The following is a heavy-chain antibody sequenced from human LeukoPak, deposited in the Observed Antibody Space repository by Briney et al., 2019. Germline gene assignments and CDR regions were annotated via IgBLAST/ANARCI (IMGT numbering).Heavy chain of an antibody. J-gene: IGHJ4*02. CDR1: GGSISPYY. CDR2: IFYSGTT. CDR3: AREVRTRNYYFDY. D-gene: IGHD1-14*01. V-gene: IGHV4-59*01. Sequence: SETLSLTCTVFGGSISPYYWSWIRQPPGKGLEWIGYIFYSGTTNYNPSLKSRVTISVDTSKNQFSLKLSSVTAADTAVYYCAREVRTRNYYFDYWGQGTLVTVSS.